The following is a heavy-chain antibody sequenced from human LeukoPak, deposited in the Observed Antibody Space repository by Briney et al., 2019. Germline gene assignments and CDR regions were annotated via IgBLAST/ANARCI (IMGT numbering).Heavy chain of an antibody. CDR2: IRYDGSNK. V-gene: IGHV3-30*02. CDR1: GFTFSSYG. J-gene: IGHJ4*02. Sequence: QAGGSLRLSCAASGFTFSSYGMHWVRQAPGKGLEWVAFIRYDGSNKYYADSVKGRFTISRDNSKNTLYLQMNGLRAEDTAVYYCAKTGEKGPIVVPAAIFDYWGQGTLVTVSS. D-gene: IGHD2-2*02. CDR3: AKTGEKGPIVVPAAIFDY.